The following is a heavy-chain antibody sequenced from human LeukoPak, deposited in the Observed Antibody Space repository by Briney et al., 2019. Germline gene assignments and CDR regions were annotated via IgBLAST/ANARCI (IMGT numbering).Heavy chain of an antibody. J-gene: IGHJ4*02. CDR3: AKEGYDILTGYYRPRGYYFDY. CDR1: GVTFSSHG. V-gene: IGHV3-23*01. Sequence: GGTLRLSCAASGVTFSSHGMSSVRQAPGKGLEWVSAISGSGGSTYYADSVKGRFTISRDNSKNTLYLQMNTLRDEDTAVYYCAKEGYDILTGYYRPRGYYFDYWGQGTLVTVSS. D-gene: IGHD3-9*01. CDR2: ISGSGGST.